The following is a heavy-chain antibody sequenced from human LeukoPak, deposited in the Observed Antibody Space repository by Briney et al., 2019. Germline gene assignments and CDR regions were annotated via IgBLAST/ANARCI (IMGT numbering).Heavy chain of an antibody. D-gene: IGHD2-2*01. CDR1: GFTFSNYV. V-gene: IGHV3-30*02. CDR3: AKSYWDTVVVPSAANY. J-gene: IGHJ4*02. CDR2: IRYDGSNK. Sequence: GGSLRLSCAASGFTFSNYVMHWVRQAPGKGLEWVAFIRYDGSNKDYADSVKGRFTISRDNSKSTLYLQMNSLRAEDTAVYYCAKSYWDTVVVPSAANYWGQGTLVTVSS.